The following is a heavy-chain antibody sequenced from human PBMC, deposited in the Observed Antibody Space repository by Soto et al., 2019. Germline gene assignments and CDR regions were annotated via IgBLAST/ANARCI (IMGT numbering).Heavy chain of an antibody. J-gene: IGHJ5*02. CDR3: VGDLYDFLTGGTDPSLFAP. Sequence: GGFLRLSCAASGFTFSSYAMHWVRQAPGKGLDWVAVISYDGSKKYYADSVKGRLTISRDNSKNTLYLQMNSLRAEDTAVYYCVGDLYDFLTGGTDPSLFAPWGQGTLVTVSS. V-gene: IGHV3-30-3*01. D-gene: IGHD3-9*01. CDR1: GFTFSSYA. CDR2: ISYDGSKK.